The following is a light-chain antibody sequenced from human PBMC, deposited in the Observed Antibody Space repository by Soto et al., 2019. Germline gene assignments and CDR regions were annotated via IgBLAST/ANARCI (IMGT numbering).Light chain of an antibody. Sequence: QSVLTQPPSVSGAPRQRVTISCSGSNSNIGNNAVNWYQQLPGKAPKLLIYYDDLLPSGVSDRFSGSKSGTSASLAISGLQSEDEAGYYCAAWDDSLNGQVFGGGTKLTVL. J-gene: IGLJ2*01. CDR3: AAWDDSLNGQV. V-gene: IGLV1-36*01. CDR1: NSNIGNNA. CDR2: YDD.